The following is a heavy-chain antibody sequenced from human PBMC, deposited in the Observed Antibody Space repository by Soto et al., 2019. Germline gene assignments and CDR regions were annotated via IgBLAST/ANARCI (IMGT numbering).Heavy chain of an antibody. V-gene: IGHV1-46*01. CDR3: ARELDDYDTGAYLY. CDR2: INPSGGRT. D-gene: IGHD3-22*01. CDR1: GYTFTSYY. J-gene: IGHJ4*02. Sequence: GASVKVSCKASGYTFTSYYRHWVRQAPGQGLEWMAIINPSGGRTSYAQKFQGRVTMTRDTSTSTVYMELSSLRPEDTAVYYCARELDDYDTGAYLYWGGGTLVAVFS.